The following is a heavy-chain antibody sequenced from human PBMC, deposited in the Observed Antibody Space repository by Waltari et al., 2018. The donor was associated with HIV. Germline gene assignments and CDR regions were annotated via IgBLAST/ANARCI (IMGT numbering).Heavy chain of an antibody. D-gene: IGHD4-17*01. CDR2: VIPMSATT. Sequence: QVQLVQSGAEVKKPGSSVKVSCKASGGTFSTYVITWVRQAPGQGLEWKGGVIPMSATTTYGQRFQGRVTITADESTSTAYMELRSLRSEDTAVYYCARGYGDYARGTYYEKLGKYYFYYMDVWGKGTTVTVSS. J-gene: IGHJ6*03. CDR1: GGTFSTYV. CDR3: ARGYGDYARGTYYEKLGKYYFYYMDV. V-gene: IGHV1-69*01.